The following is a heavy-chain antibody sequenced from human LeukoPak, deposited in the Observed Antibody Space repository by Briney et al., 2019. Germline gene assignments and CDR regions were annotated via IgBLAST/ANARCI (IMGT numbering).Heavy chain of an antibody. J-gene: IGHJ4*02. CDR1: GGSISSSSYS. CDR2: IYYSGST. D-gene: IGHD1-26*01. V-gene: IGHV4-39*01. CDR3: AGSFGSYEPY. Sequence: SETLSLTRTVSGGSISSSSYSWGWIRQPPGKGLEWIGSIYYSGSTYYNPSLKSRVTISVDTSKNQFSLKLSSVTAADTAVYYCAGSFGSYEPYWGQGTLVTVSS.